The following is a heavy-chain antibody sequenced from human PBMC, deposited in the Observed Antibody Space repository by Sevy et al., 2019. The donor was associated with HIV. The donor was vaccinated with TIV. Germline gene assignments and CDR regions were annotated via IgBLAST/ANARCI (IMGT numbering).Heavy chain of an antibody. D-gene: IGHD2-2*01. V-gene: IGHV1-2*02. CDR3: ARGRNIVVVPAASSGFDP. J-gene: IGHJ5*02. CDR2: INPNSGGT. Sequence: ASVKVSCKASGYTFTGYYMHWVRQAPGQGLEWMGWINPNSGGTNYAQKFQGRVTMTRDTSISTAYMELRRLRSDDTAVYYCARGRNIVVVPAASSGFDPWGQGTLVTVSS. CDR1: GYTFTGYY.